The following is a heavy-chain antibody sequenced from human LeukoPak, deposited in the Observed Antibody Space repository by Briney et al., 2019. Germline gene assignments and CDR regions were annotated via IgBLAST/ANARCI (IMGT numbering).Heavy chain of an antibody. CDR1: GGSMSNYY. CDR2: FDDSGSA. Sequence: SETLSLTCTVSGGSMSNYYWSCIRQPPGKGLEWIGYFDDSGSANYNPSLKSRVTISVDTSKNQLSLKLNSATAADTAVYYCTRHSRDSGGAFQYWGQGTPVTVSS. CDR3: TRHSRDSGGAFQY. V-gene: IGHV4-59*08. D-gene: IGHD4-23*01. J-gene: IGHJ4*02.